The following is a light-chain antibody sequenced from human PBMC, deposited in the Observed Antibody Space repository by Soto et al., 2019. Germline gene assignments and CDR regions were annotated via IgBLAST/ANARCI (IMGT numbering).Light chain of an antibody. V-gene: IGLV2-14*01. CDR1: SSDVGGYNY. CDR3: SSYTSSSSYV. CDR2: EVT. J-gene: IGLJ1*01. Sequence: QSALTQPASVSGSPGQSITISCTGTSSDVGGYNYVSWYQQHPGKAPKVMIYEVTNRPSGVSNRFSGSKSGSTASLTISGLQAGDEADYYCSSYTSSSSYVFGTGTKLTVL.